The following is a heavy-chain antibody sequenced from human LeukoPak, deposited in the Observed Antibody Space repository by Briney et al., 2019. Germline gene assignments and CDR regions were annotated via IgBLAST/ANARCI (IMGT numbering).Heavy chain of an antibody. J-gene: IGHJ6*03. CDR3: ARDSSGSPYYYYYYMDV. CDR1: GASISSYY. D-gene: IGHD3-22*01. CDR2: IYTSGST. Sequence: PSETLSLTCTVSGASISSYYWSWIRQPAGKGLEWIGRIYTSGSTNYNPSLKSRVTMSVDTSKNQFSLKLSSVTAADTAVYYCARDSSGSPYYYYYYMDVWGKGTTVTVSS. V-gene: IGHV4-4*07.